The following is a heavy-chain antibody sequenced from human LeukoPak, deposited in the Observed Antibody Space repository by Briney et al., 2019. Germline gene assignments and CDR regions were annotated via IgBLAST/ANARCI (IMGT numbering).Heavy chain of an antibody. CDR1: GGSISSSSYY. Sequence: SETLSLTCTVSGGSISSSSYYWGWIRQPPGKGLEWIGSIYYSGSTYYNPSLKSRVTMSLDKSKNQFSLKLSSVTAADTAVYYCARDPHCSSTNCPFDFWGQGTLVIVSS. D-gene: IGHD2-2*01. CDR3: ARDPHCSSTNCPFDF. CDR2: IYYSGST. J-gene: IGHJ4*02. V-gene: IGHV4-39*07.